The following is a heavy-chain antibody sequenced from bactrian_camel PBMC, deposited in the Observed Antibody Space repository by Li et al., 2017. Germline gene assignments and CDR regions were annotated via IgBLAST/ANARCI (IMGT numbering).Heavy chain of an antibody. D-gene: IGHD1*01. CDR3: AADPGLRCYYNNDGGTPRLVLGPATDFGY. CDR2: ISADGST. J-gene: IGHJ6*01. CDR1: GFAVGDSD. V-gene: IGHV3S55*01. Sequence: HVQLVESGGGSVQAGGSLRLSCTASGFAVGDSDMGWYRQSTGHECELVSRISADGSTYYADSVKGRFTVSRDNAKKTVYLQMSSLKPEDTAMYYCAADPGLRCYYNNDGGTPRLVLGPATDFGYWGRGTQVTVS.